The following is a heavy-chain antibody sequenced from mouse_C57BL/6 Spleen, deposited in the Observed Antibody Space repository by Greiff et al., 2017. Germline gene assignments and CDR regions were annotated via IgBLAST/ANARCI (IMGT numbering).Heavy chain of an antibody. Sequence: QVQLQQPGAELVRPGSSVKLSCKASGYTFTSYWMHWVKQRPIQGLEWIGNIDPSDSETHYNQKFKDKATLTVYKSSSTAYMQLSSLTSEDSAVYYCARNLYYGSSHYAMDYWGQGTSVTVSS. D-gene: IGHD1-1*01. J-gene: IGHJ4*01. CDR3: ARNLYYGSSHYAMDY. V-gene: IGHV1-52*01. CDR1: GYTFTSYW. CDR2: IDPSDSET.